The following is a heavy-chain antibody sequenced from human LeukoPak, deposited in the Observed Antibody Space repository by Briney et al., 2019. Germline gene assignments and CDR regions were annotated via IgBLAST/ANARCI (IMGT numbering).Heavy chain of an antibody. Sequence: PGGSLRLSCAASGFTFSSYGMHWVRQAPGKGLEWVAFIRYDGSNKYYADSVKGRFTISRDNSKNTLYLQMNSLRAEDTAVYYCARGGSGSYSWFDPWGQGTLVTVSS. CDR3: ARGGSGSYSWFDP. CDR2: IRYDGSNK. CDR1: GFTFSSYG. J-gene: IGHJ5*02. V-gene: IGHV3-30*02. D-gene: IGHD1-26*01.